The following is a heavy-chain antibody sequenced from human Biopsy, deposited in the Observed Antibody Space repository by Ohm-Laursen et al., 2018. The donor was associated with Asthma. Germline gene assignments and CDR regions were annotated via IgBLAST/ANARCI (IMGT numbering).Heavy chain of an antibody. J-gene: IGHJ4*02. CDR1: GFSFSNFA. Sequence: SLRLSCAASGFSFSNFAIHWVRQAPGKGLEWVACISYDGSNKYYADSVKGRSTISRDNSKNTLYLQMNSLRAEDTAVYYCSREDPTSGWYQGSILRWGQGTLVTVSS. V-gene: IGHV3-30*03. CDR3: SREDPTSGWYQGSILR. D-gene: IGHD6-19*01. CDR2: ISYDGSNK.